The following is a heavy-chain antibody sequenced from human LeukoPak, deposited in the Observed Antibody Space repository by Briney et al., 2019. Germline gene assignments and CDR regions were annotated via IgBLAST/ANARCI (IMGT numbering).Heavy chain of an antibody. CDR2: IYHSGST. V-gene: IGHV4-30-2*01. D-gene: IGHD4-17*01. Sequence: SQTLSLTCAVSGGSISSGDSSWSWIRQPPGKGLEWIGYIYHSGSTSYSPSLKSRVTISIDRSKNQFSLNLTSVTAADTAVYFCARDNDYGDSPPGWFDPWGQGTLVTVSS. CDR1: GGSISSGDSS. CDR3: ARDNDYGDSPPGWFDP. J-gene: IGHJ5*02.